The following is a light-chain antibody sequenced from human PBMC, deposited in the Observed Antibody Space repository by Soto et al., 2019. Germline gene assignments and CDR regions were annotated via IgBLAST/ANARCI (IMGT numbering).Light chain of an antibody. J-gene: IGLJ2*01. CDR2: RNN. CDR3: AAWDDSLNGVV. V-gene: IGLV1-47*01. Sequence: QSVLTQPPSASGTPGQRVTISCSGSSSNIGSNYVYRYQQLPGTAPKLLIYRNNQRPSGVPDRFSGSKSGTSASLAISGLQSEDEADYYCAAWDDSLNGVVFGGGTKLTVL. CDR1: SSNIGSNY.